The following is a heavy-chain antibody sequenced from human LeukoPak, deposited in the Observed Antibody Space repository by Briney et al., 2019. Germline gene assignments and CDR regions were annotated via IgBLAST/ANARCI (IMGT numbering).Heavy chain of an antibody. J-gene: IGHJ6*03. CDR2: IKQDGSEK. Sequence: GGSLRLSRAASGHTFSSYWMSWVRQAPGKGLEWVANIKQDGSEKYYVDSVKGRFTISRDNAKNSLYLQMNSLRAEDTAVYYCARDHGITMVRGVLYYYYYMDVWGKGTTVTVSS. CDR3: ARDHGITMVRGVLYYYYYMDV. CDR1: GHTFSSYW. D-gene: IGHD3-10*01. V-gene: IGHV3-7*01.